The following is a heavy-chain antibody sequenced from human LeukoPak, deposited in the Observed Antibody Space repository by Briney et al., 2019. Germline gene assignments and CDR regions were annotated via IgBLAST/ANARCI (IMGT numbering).Heavy chain of an antibody. CDR1: GGTFSSYA. CDR2: IIPIFGTA. D-gene: IGHD3-22*01. J-gene: IGHJ4*02. V-gene: IGHV1-69*05. Sequence: SVKVSCKASGGTFSSYAISWVRQAPGQGLEWMGRIIPIFGTANYAQKFQGRVTITTDESTSTACMELSSLRSEDTAVYYCARDLLYIMEDYYDSSGTLDYWGQGTLVTVSS. CDR3: ARDLLYIMEDYYDSSGTLDY.